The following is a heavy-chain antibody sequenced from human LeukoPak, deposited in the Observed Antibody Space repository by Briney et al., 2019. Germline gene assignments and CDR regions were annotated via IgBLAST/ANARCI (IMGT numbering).Heavy chain of an antibody. CDR2: IKQDESEK. Sequence: PGGSLRLSCAASGFTFSAHWMSWVRQAPGKGLEWVANIKQDESEKSYVDSVKGRFTISRDNSKNTLYLQLNSLRVEDTAVYYCAKNRGAGSHYYYHMNVWGKGTTVTVSS. D-gene: IGHD1-26*01. J-gene: IGHJ6*03. CDR1: GFTFSAHW. CDR3: AKNRGAGSHYYYHMNV. V-gene: IGHV3-7*03.